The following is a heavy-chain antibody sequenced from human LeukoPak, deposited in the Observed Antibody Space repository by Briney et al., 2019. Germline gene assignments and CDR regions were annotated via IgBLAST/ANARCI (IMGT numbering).Heavy chain of an antibody. CDR3: ARGGVRYFNAMDV. Sequence: GGSLRLSCAAYVFTFSSYSIHWDPQAPGKGLVWVSRINSEESSTIYADSVKGRFTISRDNAKNTLYLQMNSLSAEDTAVYYCARGGVRYFNAMDVWGKGTMVTVSS. CDR2: INSEESST. V-gene: IGHV3-74*01. J-gene: IGHJ6*04. CDR1: VFTFSSYS. D-gene: IGHD3-9*01.